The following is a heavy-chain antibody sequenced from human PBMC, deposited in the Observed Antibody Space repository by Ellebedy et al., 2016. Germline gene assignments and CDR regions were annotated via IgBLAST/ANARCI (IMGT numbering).Heavy chain of an antibody. CDR2: IWYDGSNK. J-gene: IGHJ4*02. Sequence: GGSLRLSCAASGFTFSSYGMHWVRQAPGKGLEWVAVIWYDGSNKYYADSVKGRFTISRDNSKNTLYLQMNSLRAEDTAVYYCAGEGRVGDSIDWGQGTLVTVSS. CDR1: GFTFSSYG. CDR3: AGEGRVGDSID. D-gene: IGHD2-21*02. V-gene: IGHV3-33*08.